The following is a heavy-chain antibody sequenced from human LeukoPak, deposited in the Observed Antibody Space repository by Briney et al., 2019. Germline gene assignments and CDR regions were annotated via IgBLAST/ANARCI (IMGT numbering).Heavy chain of an antibody. CDR3: AKARGYSGSSSFDY. Sequence: GGSLRLSCAASGFIFNNYAMNWVRQAPGKGLEWVSTISGTGDPTYHADSVKGRFTISRDNSNSTLYLQMNSLGAEDTAVYYCAKARGYSGSSSFDYWGQGTLVTVSS. CDR1: GFIFNNYA. D-gene: IGHD6-6*01. J-gene: IGHJ4*02. V-gene: IGHV3-23*01. CDR2: ISGTGDPT.